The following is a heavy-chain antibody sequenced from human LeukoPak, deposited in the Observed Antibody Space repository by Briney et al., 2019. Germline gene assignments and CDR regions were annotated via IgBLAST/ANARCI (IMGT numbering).Heavy chain of an antibody. CDR1: GFTVSSNY. D-gene: IGHD6-19*01. CDR2: IYSAGNK. CDR3: ARGGTPGYSSGRIDY. V-gene: IGHV3-53*04. Sequence: GGSLRLSCVASGFTVSSNYMSWVRQAPGKGLEWVSVIYSAGNKYYADSVKGRFTISRHNSKNTLYLQMNSLRVEDTAVYYCARGGTPGYSSGRIDYWGQGTLVTVSS. J-gene: IGHJ4*02.